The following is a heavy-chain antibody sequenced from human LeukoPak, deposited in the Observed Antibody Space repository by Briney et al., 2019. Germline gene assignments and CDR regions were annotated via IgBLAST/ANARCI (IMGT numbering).Heavy chain of an antibody. J-gene: IGHJ6*02. Sequence: GGSLGLSCAASGFTFSSYAMSWVRQAPGKGLEWVSAISGSGGSTYYADSVKGRFTISRDNSKNTLYLQMNSLRAEDTAVYYCAKGITMVRGVIINRYYYYGMDVWGQGTTVTVSS. CDR3: AKGITMVRGVIINRYYYYGMDV. D-gene: IGHD3-10*01. CDR1: GFTFSSYA. V-gene: IGHV3-23*01. CDR2: ISGSGGST.